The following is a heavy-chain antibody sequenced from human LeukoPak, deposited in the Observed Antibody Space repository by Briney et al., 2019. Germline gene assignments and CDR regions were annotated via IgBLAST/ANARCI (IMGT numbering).Heavy chain of an antibody. CDR2: MFPSGSP. CDR1: GGSFSSYY. J-gene: IGHJ4*02. Sequence: PSETLSLTCSVSGGSFSSYYWSWVRQPPGKGLEWVGYMFPSGSPSHNPSLKSRVTISVDTSRNQLSLKLTSVTAADAAVYYCARAVYGSGSHFFDYWGQGTLVTVSS. CDR3: ARAVYGSGSHFFDY. D-gene: IGHD3-10*01. V-gene: IGHV4-4*08.